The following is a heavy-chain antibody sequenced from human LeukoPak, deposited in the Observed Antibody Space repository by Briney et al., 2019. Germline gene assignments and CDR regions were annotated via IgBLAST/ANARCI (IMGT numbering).Heavy chain of an antibody. Sequence: GGSLRLSCAASGFAFSTYWMNWVRQAPGKGLEWVANIKQDGSEKYYVDSVKGRFTISRDNAKNSLYLQMNSLRAEDTAVYYCASGDGDYFDYWGQGTLVTVSS. CDR3: ASGDGDYFDY. CDR1: GFAFSTYW. J-gene: IGHJ4*02. CDR2: IKQDGSEK. V-gene: IGHV3-7*01. D-gene: IGHD5-24*01.